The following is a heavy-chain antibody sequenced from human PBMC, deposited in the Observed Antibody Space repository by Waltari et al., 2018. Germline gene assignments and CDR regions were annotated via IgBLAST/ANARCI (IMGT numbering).Heavy chain of an antibody. V-gene: IGHV4-61*02. D-gene: IGHD6-19*01. Sequence: QVQLQESGPGLVKPSQTLSLTCTVSGGSISSGSYYWSWIRQPAGKGLEWIGRIYTSGSTNYNPSLKSRVTISVDTSKNQFSLKLSSVTAADTAVYYCARGSSGWSLNWFDPWGQGTLVTVSS. CDR2: IYTSGST. J-gene: IGHJ5*02. CDR3: ARGSSGWSLNWFDP. CDR1: GGSISSGSYY.